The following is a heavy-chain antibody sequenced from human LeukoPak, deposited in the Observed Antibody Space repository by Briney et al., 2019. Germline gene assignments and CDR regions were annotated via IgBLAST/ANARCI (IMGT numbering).Heavy chain of an antibody. CDR1: GYXFSNAW. V-gene: IGHV3-15*01. CDR2: IKSKIDGGTA. D-gene: IGHD6-19*01. J-gene: IGHJ4*02. Sequence: GGSLRLSCAASGYXFSNAWMSWVRQAPGKGLKWVGRIKSKIDGGTADCAAPVKGRFTISRDESKNTLYLQMNSLRTEDTAVYYCTTPRPSSSGWYIFDYWGQGTLVTVSS. CDR3: TTPRPSSSGWYIFDY.